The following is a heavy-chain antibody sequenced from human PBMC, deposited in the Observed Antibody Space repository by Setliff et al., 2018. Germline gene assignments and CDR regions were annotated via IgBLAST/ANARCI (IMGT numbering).Heavy chain of an antibody. CDR2: VYHDGRT. CDR1: DCSLAKCYY. CDR3: ATVGSPVAGDDAFDV. J-gene: IGHJ3*01. V-gene: IGHV4-38-2*02. D-gene: IGHD6-19*01. Sequence: PSETLSLTCSFSDCSLAKCYYWGWIRQAPGKGLEWIGSVYHDGRTNYSPSLKSRLIISVDTSNNQFSLKLDSVTAADTAMYFCATVGSPVAGDDAFDVWG.